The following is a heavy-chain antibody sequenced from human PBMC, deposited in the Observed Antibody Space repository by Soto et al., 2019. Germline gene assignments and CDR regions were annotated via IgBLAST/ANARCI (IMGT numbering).Heavy chain of an antibody. J-gene: IGHJ4*02. CDR3: ASHPTGVPVTVGYFDY. D-gene: IGHD4-17*01. CDR2: IIPIFGTA. CDR1: GGTFSSYA. Sequence: ASVKVSCKASGGTFSSYAISWVRQAPGQGLEWMGGIIPIFGTANYAQKFQGRVTITADESTSTAYMELSSLRSEDTAVYYCASHPTGVPVTVGYFDYWGQGTLVTVS. V-gene: IGHV1-69*13.